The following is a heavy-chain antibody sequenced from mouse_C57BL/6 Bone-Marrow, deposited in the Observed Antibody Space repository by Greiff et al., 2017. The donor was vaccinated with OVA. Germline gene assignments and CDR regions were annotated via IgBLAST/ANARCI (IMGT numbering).Heavy chain of an antibody. CDR2: INYDGSST. CDR3: ARGGWDWYFDV. J-gene: IGHJ1*03. D-gene: IGHD3-3*01. CDR1: GFTFSDYY. Sequence: EVQLVESEGGLVQPGSSMKLSCTASGFTFSDYYMAWVRQVPEKGLEWVANINYDGSSTYSLDSLKSRFIISRDNAKNILYLQMSSLKSEDTATYYCARGGWDWYFDVWGTGTTVTVSS. V-gene: IGHV5-16*01.